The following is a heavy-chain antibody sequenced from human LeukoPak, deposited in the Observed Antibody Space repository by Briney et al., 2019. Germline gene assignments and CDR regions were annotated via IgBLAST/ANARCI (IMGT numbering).Heavy chain of an antibody. Sequence: GRSLRLSCAASGFTFSSYGMHWVRQAPGKGLEWVAVIWYDGSNKYYADSVKGRFTISRDNSKNTLYLQMNSLRAEDTAVYYCARDRRYFDWLICYYGMDVWGQGTTVTVSS. CDR3: ARDRRYFDWLICYYGMDV. J-gene: IGHJ6*02. D-gene: IGHD3-9*01. CDR2: IWYDGSNK. V-gene: IGHV3-33*01. CDR1: GFTFSSYG.